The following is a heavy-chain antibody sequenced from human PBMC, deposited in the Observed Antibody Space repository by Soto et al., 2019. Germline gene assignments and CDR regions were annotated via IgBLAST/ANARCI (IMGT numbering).Heavy chain of an antibody. J-gene: IGHJ6*02. D-gene: IGHD4-17*01. V-gene: IGHV4-38-2*01. CDR2: IYHSGTT. CDR3: ARAFYGGYAAHYYGMDV. Sequence: PSETLSLTCAVSGYSIGSTYYWGWIRQPPGKGLEWIGNIYHSGTTYYNPSLESRVTISVNTSNNQFSLKLSSVTAADTAVYYCARAFYGGYAAHYYGMDVWGQGTTVTVSS. CDR1: GYSIGSTYY.